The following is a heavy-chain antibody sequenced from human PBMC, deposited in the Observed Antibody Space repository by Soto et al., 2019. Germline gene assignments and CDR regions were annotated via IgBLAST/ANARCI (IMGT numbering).Heavy chain of an antibody. CDR1: GFTFSSYG. Sequence: SLRLSCAASGFTFSSYGMHWVRQAPGKGLEWVAVISYDGSNKYYADSVKGRFTISRDNSKNTLYLQMNSLRAEDTAVYYCAKDQFGLYRSLDYWGQGTLVTVSS. D-gene: IGHD3-16*02. V-gene: IGHV3-30*18. J-gene: IGHJ4*02. CDR3: AKDQFGLYRSLDY. CDR2: ISYDGSNK.